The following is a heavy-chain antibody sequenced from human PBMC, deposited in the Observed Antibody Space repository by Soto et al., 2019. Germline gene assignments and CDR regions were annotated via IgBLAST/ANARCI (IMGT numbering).Heavy chain of an antibody. J-gene: IGHJ5*02. CDR1: GFTFSSYS. CDR3: ARDETRIAAAGTWFDP. Sequence: EVQLVESGGGLVKPGGSLRLSCAASGFTFSSYSMNWVRQAPGKGLEWVSSISSSSSYIYYADSVKGRFTISRDNAKNSLYLQMNSLRAEDTAVYYCARDETRIAAAGTWFDPWGQGTLVTVSS. CDR2: ISSSSSYI. V-gene: IGHV3-21*01. D-gene: IGHD6-13*01.